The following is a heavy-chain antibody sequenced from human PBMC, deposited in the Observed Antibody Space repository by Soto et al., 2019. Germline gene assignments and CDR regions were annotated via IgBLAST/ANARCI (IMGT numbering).Heavy chain of an antibody. V-gene: IGHV6-1*01. D-gene: IGHD7-27*01. J-gene: IGHJ6*03. Sequence: QSQTLSLTCAISGDSVSSNSAAWNWIRQSPSRGLEWLGRTYYRSKWYNDYAVSVKSRITINPDTSKNQFSLQLNSVTPEDTAVYYCASGTGAPDYYYYYMDVWGKGTTVTVSS. CDR1: GDSVSSNSAA. CDR2: TYYRSKWYN. CDR3: ASGTGAPDYYYYYMDV.